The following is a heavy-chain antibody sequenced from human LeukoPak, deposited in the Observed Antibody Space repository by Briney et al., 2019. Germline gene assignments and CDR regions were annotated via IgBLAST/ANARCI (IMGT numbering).Heavy chain of an antibody. J-gene: IGHJ4*02. Sequence: PGGSLRLSCAASGFTFSSYAMHWVRQAPGKGLEWVANIKQDGSEKYYVDSVKGRFTISRDNAKNSLYLQMNSLRAEDTAVYYCAREVVTDFDYWGQGTLVTVSS. CDR2: IKQDGSEK. V-gene: IGHV3-7*01. CDR1: GFTFSSYA. D-gene: IGHD3-22*01. CDR3: AREVVTDFDY.